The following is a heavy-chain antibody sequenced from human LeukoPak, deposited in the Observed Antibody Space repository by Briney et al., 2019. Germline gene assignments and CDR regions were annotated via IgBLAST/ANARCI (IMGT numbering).Heavy chain of an antibody. CDR1: GDSLSSRSYY. Sequence: SETLSLTCTVSGDSLSSRSYYWGWIRQPPGKGLEWIGSISYSGSTYYNPSLKSRVTISVDTSKNQFSLKLSSVTAADTAVYYCARASTMIVVVAFDYWGQGTLVTVST. CDR2: ISYSGST. CDR3: ARASTMIVVVAFDY. V-gene: IGHV4-39*07. D-gene: IGHD3-22*01. J-gene: IGHJ4*02.